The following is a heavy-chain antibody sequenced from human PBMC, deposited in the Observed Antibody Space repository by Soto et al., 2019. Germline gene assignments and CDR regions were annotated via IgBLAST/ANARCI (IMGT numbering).Heavy chain of an antibody. D-gene: IGHD7-27*01. CDR3: ARGPRNWGVDY. CDR2: MNPNNGNT. J-gene: IGHJ4*02. V-gene: IGHV1-8*01. Sequence: QVQLVQSGAEVKKPGASVKVSCKAAAYTFTSYDINWVRQATGQDFEWMGWMNPNNGNTAYAQKFQGRVTMTRDTSKSTALMELSSLTSEATAVYYCARGPRNWGVDYWGQGTLVTVSS. CDR1: AYTFTSYD.